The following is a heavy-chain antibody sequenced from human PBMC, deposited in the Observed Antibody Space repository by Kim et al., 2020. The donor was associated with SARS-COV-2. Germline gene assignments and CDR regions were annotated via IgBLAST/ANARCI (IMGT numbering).Heavy chain of an antibody. D-gene: IGHD2-2*01. CDR2: INHSGST. CDR3: ARGVGDIVVVPAATFDY. V-gene: IGHV4-34*01. J-gene: IGHJ4*02. CDR1: GGSFSGYY. Sequence: SETLSLTCAVYGGSFSGYYWSWIRQPPGKGLEWIGEINHSGSTNYNPSLKSRVTISVDTSKNQFSLKLSSATAADTAVYYCARGVGDIVVVPAATFDYWGQGTLVTVSS.